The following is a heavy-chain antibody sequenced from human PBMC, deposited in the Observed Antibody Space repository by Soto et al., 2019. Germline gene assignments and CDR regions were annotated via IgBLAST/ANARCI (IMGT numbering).Heavy chain of an antibody. CDR2: ISGSGIST. V-gene: IGHV3-23*01. D-gene: IGHD3-10*01. J-gene: IGHJ4*02. CDR3: AKDCYF. Sequence: GWSLRLSCACSVFTFSSYAMSWVRQAPGKGLEWVSAISGSGISTYYADSVKGRFTISRDNSKNTLFLQMNSLRADDTATYYCAKDCYFCGRGTQVTVSS. CDR1: VFTFSSYA.